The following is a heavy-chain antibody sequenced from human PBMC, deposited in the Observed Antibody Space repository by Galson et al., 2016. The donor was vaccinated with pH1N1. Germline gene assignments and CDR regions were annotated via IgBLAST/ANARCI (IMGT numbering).Heavy chain of an antibody. V-gene: IGHV5-51*03. CDR3: AGQYDFGDYRGNAFDI. CDR2: VNPGGSTI. CDR1: GYSFISQW. Sequence: QSGAEVKKPGESLKISCKASGYSFISQWIAWVRQVPGKGLEWVGVVNPGGSTIRYSPSFQGQVTISSDKSISTAYLQWISLRASDTATYYCAGQYDFGDYRGNAFDIWGQGTVVLVSS. J-gene: IGHJ3*02. D-gene: IGHD4-17*01.